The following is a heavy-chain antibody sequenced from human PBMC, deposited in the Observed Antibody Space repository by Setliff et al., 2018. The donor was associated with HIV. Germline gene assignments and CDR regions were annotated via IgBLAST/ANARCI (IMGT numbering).Heavy chain of an antibody. CDR1: GFTFRNYW. D-gene: IGHD2-2*01. CDR2: IKQDGTEK. Sequence: GGSLRLSCVASGFTFRNYWMSWVRQAPGKGLEWVANIKQDGTEKYYVDSVRGRFTISRDNARNSLFLQMNSLRVEDTAVYYCARDTCDTPSCYAGPRFVYWGQGNLVTVSS. V-gene: IGHV3-7*01. CDR3: ARDTCDTPSCYAGPRFVY. J-gene: IGHJ4*02.